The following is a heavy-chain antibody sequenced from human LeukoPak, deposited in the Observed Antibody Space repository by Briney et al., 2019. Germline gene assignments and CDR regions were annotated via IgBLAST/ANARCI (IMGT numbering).Heavy chain of an antibody. Sequence: GGSLRLSCAASGFAFSNYAMSWVRQAPGKGLEWVSSLSGGGDSRYYADSVMGRFTISRDNSKNTLYLQMNSLRAEDTAVYYCAKAVRSMVTGGGYFDSWGQGTLVTVST. CDR1: GFAFSNYA. CDR2: LSGGGDSR. CDR3: AKAVRSMVTGGGYFDS. J-gene: IGHJ4*02. D-gene: IGHD3-10*01. V-gene: IGHV3-23*01.